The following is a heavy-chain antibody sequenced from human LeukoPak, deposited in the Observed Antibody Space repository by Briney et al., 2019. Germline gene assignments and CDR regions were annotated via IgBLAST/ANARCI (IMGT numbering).Heavy chain of an antibody. CDR1: GFTFSSYS. J-gene: IGHJ3*02. CDR3: ARDGSSGWYGGDHDAFDI. CDR2: ISSSSSYI. V-gene: IGHV3-21*01. Sequence: GGSLRLSCAASGFTFSSYSMNWVRQAPGKGLEWVSSISSSSSYIYYADSVKGRFTISRDNAKNSLYLQMNSLRAEDTAVYYCARDGSSGWYGGDHDAFDIWAQGKMVTVSS. D-gene: IGHD6-19*01.